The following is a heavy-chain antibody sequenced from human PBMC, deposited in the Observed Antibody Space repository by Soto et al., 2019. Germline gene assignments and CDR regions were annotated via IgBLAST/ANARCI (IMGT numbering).Heavy chain of an antibody. J-gene: IGHJ6*02. CDR3: ARGTSIAARARRNYYSYCGMDV. CDR1: GYTFTSYD. Sequence: QVQLVQSGAEVKKPGASVKVSCKASGYTFTSYDINWVRQATGQGLEWMGWMNPNSGNTGYAQKFQGRVTMTRNTAISTAYMELSSLRSEDTAVYYCARGTSIAARARRNYYSYCGMDVWGQGTTVTVSS. V-gene: IGHV1-8*01. CDR2: MNPNSGNT. D-gene: IGHD6-6*01.